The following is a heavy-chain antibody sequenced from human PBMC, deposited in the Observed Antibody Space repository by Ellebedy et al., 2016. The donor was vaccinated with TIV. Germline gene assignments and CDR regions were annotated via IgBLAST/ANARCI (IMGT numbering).Heavy chain of an antibody. D-gene: IGHD2-2*01. CDR1: GFSLSTSGVT. Sequence: SGPTLVKPTQTLTLTCTFSGFSLSTSGVTVGWVRQPPGEALEWFAFIYWNDDKRYSPSLRNRLTITKDTSKNQVVLTMTNMDPVDTATYYCAHRGGYCSSTSCLPAGWFDPWGQGTLVTVSS. CDR2: IYWNDDK. J-gene: IGHJ5*02. V-gene: IGHV2-5*01. CDR3: AHRGGYCSSTSCLPAGWFDP.